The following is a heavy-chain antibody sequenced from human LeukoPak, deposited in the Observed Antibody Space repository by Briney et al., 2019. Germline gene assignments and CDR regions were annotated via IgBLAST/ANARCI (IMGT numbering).Heavy chain of an antibody. J-gene: IGHJ4*02. CDR3: ARGYYHTFDY. V-gene: IGHV3-53*01. D-gene: IGHD3-22*01. CDR1: GFTVSSNY. CDR2: IYSGGST. Sequence: PVGSLGLSCAASGFTVSSNYMSWVRQAPGKGLEWVSVIYSGGSTYYADSVKGRFTISRDNSKNTLYLQMNSLRAEDTAVYYCARGYYHTFDYWGQGPLITDSS.